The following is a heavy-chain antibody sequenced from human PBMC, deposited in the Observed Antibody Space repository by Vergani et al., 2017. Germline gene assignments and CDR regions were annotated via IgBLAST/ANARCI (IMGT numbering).Heavy chain of an antibody. V-gene: IGHV1-58*01. CDR1: GFTFTSSA. Sequence: QMQLVQSGPEVKKPGTSVKVSCKASGFTFTSSAVQWVRQARGQRLEWIGWIVVGSGNTNYAQKFQERVTITRDMSTSTAYMELSSLRSEDTAVYYCAAEWLSEPGYYYYSMDVWGQGTTVTVSS. J-gene: IGHJ6*02. CDR3: AAEWLSEPGYYYYSMDV. CDR2: IVVGSGNT. D-gene: IGHD5-12*01.